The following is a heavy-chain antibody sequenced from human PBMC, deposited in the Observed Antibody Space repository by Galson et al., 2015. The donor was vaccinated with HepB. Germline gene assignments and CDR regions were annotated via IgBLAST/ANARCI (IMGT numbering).Heavy chain of an antibody. Sequence: SPRLSCAASGFTFSSYAMHWVRQAPGKGLEWVAVISYDGSNKYYADSVKGRFTISRDNSKNTLYLQMNSLRAEDTAVYYCARAVADLIPLDYWGQGTLVTVSS. V-gene: IGHV3-30-3*01. CDR3: ARAVADLIPLDY. J-gene: IGHJ4*02. CDR2: ISYDGSNK. D-gene: IGHD6-19*01. CDR1: GFTFSSYA.